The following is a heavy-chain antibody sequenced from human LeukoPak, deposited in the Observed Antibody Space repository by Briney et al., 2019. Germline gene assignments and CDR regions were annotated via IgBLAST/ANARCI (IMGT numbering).Heavy chain of an antibody. J-gene: IGHJ4*02. CDR1: GYTFTGYH. V-gene: IGHV1-2*06. CDR2: INPNSGDT. CDR3: AKDYCSSTSCLFDY. D-gene: IGHD2-2*01. Sequence: ASVKVSCKASGYTFTGYHMHWVRQAPGQGLEWMGRINPNSGDTNYAQNFQGRVTMTRDTSISTAYMELSRLRSDNTAVYYCAKDYCSSTSCLFDYWGQGTLVTVSS.